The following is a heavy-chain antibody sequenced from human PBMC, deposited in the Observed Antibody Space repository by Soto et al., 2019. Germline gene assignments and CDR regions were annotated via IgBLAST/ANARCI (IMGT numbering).Heavy chain of an antibody. CDR2: ISPNSGGT. J-gene: IGHJ6*02. CDR1: GYTFTDHY. V-gene: IGHV1-2*02. Sequence: GASVKVSCKTSGYTFTDHYMHWVRQAPGQGLEWMGWISPNSGGTNYAQKFQGRVTMTRDTSISTAYMELSRLRSDDTAIYYCASCTNGACFLYGMDVWGQGTKVTVS. D-gene: IGHD2-8*01. CDR3: ASCTNGACFLYGMDV.